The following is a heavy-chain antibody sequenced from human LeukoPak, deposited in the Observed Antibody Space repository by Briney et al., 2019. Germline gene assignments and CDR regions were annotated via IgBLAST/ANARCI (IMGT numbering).Heavy chain of an antibody. CDR1: GGSISNHF. D-gene: IGHD2-2*01. Sequence: SETLSLTCSVSGGSISNHFWSWIRQPPGTGLEWIGYVYYTGSTNYNPSLKSRVTISVDTSKNQFSLKLSSVTAADTAVYYCASLWPYQLSAFDIWGQGTMVTVSS. J-gene: IGHJ3*02. CDR3: ASLWPYQLSAFDI. CDR2: VYYTGST. V-gene: IGHV4-59*11.